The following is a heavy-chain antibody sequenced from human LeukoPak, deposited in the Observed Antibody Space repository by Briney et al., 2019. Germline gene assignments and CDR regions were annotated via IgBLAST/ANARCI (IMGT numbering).Heavy chain of an antibody. V-gene: IGHV3-30*02. Sequence: QPGGSLRLSCAASGFTFSSYGMHWVRQAPGKGLEWVAFIRYDGSNKYYADSVKGRFTISRDNSKNTLYLQMNSLRAEDTAVYYCAKMKNSGSYLYAFDIWGQGTMVTVSS. CDR2: IRYDGSNK. CDR3: AKMKNSGSYLYAFDI. J-gene: IGHJ3*02. D-gene: IGHD1-26*01. CDR1: GFTFSSYG.